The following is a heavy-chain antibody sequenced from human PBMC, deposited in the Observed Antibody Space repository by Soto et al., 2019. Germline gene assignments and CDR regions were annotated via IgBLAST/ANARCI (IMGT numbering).Heavy chain of an antibody. CDR2: ISGSGGTA. CDR1: GFTFSSYA. Sequence: EVQLLESGGGSVQPGGSLRLSCAASGFTFSSYAMHWVRRPPGKGLEWVSSISGSGGTAYYADSVKGRFSISRDSLVNTLSLQMNSLRAEDTAVYYCAKGRGQKWNFDYWGQGTLVTVSP. CDR3: AKGRGQKWNFDY. V-gene: IGHV3-23*01. D-gene: IGHD3-10*01. J-gene: IGHJ4*02.